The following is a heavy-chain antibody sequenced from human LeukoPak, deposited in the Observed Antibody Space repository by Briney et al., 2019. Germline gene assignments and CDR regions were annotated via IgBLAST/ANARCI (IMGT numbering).Heavy chain of an antibody. CDR2: ISGGRGST. Sequence: GGSLRLSCAASGFTFSSYAMSWVRQAPGKGLEWVSGISGGRGSTYYTDSVKGRFTVSRDNSKNTLYLQTSSLRAEDTAVYYCARDNGWSADFWGQGTLVTVSS. CDR3: ARDNGWSADF. D-gene: IGHD2-15*01. J-gene: IGHJ4*02. V-gene: IGHV3-23*01. CDR1: GFTFSSYA.